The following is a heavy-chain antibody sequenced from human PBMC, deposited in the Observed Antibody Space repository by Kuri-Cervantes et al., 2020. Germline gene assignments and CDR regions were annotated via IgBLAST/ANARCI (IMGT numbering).Heavy chain of an antibody. CDR2: IYYSGST. Sequence: GSLRLSCTVSGGSISSYYWSWIRQPPGKGLEWIGYIYYSGSTNYNPSLKSRVTISVDTSKNQFSLKLSSVTAADTAVYYCARMAAEYYYYGMDVWGQGTTVTVSS. CDR1: GGSISSYY. CDR3: ARMAAEYYYYGMDV. V-gene: IGHV4-59*01. J-gene: IGHJ6*02. D-gene: IGHD5-24*01.